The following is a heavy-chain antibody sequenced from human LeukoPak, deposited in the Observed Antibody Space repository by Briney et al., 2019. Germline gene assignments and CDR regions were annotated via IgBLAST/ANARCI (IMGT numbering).Heavy chain of an antibody. V-gene: IGHV3-21*01. Sequence: GRSLRLSCAASGFTFSNYILNWVRQAPGEGLEWVSSSSTSSTYMYYADSVKGRFTISRDNAKSSLYLQMNSLRAEDTAVYYCARAMSFYYGSAFDYWGQGTLVTVSS. D-gene: IGHD3-10*01. CDR1: GFTFSNYI. CDR3: ARAMSFYYGSAFDY. CDR2: SSTSSTYM. J-gene: IGHJ4*02.